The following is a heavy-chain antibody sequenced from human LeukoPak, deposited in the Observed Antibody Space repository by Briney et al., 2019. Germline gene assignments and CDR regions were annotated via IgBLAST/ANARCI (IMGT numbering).Heavy chain of an antibody. CDR2: INSDGSNT. CDR1: GFTFSSYW. J-gene: IGHJ4*02. V-gene: IGHV3-74*01. Sequence: GGSLRLSCAASGFTFSSYWMHWVRQVPGKGLVWVSRINSDGSNTNYADSVKGRFTISRDNAKDTLYLQMTGLRAEDTAVYYCARAQARWLQLGYIDYWGQGTLVTVPS. CDR3: ARAQARWLQLGYIDY. D-gene: IGHD5-24*01.